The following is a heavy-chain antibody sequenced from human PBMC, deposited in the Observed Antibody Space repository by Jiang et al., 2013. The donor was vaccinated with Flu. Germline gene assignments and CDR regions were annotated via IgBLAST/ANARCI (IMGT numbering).Heavy chain of an antibody. CDR2: SSPIFGTA. V-gene: IGHV1-69*01. D-gene: IGHD2-21*01. J-gene: IGHJ2*01. Sequence: GAEVKKPGSSVKVSCKVLEAPSAAMLSVGCDRPLDKGLSGWEGSSPIFGTANYAQKLKGRLTISADASTSTVHMELSSLKSEDTAVYYCARDSSSEAYPLLLYYFDLWGRGTLVTVSS. CDR1: EAPSAAM. CDR3: ARDSSSEAYPLLLYYFDL.